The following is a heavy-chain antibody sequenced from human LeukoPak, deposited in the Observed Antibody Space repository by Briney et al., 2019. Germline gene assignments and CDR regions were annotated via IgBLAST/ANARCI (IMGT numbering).Heavy chain of an antibody. D-gene: IGHD5-24*01. J-gene: IGHJ4*02. CDR2: IYPGDSDT. CDR1: GYSFTSYW. V-gene: IGHV5-51*01. CDR3: ARLAQPRWLQSGSDY. Sequence: GESLKISCKGSGYSFTSYWIGWVRQMPGKGLEWMGIIYPGDSDTRYSPSFQGQVAVSADKSISTAYLQWSSLKASDTAMYYCARLAQPRWLQSGSDYWGQGPLVTVSS.